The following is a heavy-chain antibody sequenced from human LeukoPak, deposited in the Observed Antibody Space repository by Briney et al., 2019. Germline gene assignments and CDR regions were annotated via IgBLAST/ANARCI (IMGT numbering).Heavy chain of an antibody. V-gene: IGHV1-8*03. D-gene: IGHD1-26*01. J-gene: IGHJ4*02. CDR3: ARYSGSYYYFDY. Sequence: ASVKVSCKASGYTFTSYDINWVRQATGQGLEWMGWMNPNSGNTGYAQKFQGRVTITRNTSISTAYMELSSLRSEGTAVYYCARYSGSYYYFDYWGQGTLVTVSS. CDR1: GYTFTSYD. CDR2: MNPNSGNT.